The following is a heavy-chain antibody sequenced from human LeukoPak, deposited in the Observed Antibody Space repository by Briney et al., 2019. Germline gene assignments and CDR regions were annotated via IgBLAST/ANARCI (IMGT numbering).Heavy chain of an antibody. CDR3: ARDRLGGDLTGESLY. CDR2: ISVHNDNG. V-gene: IGHV1-18*01. D-gene: IGHD4-17*01. CDR1: GYPFRDFG. J-gene: IGHJ4*02. Sequence: GASVKVSCKTSGYPFRDFGISWVRQAPGQGLEWMGWISVHNDNGHYGQKFQGRLTMTADTSSGTLYMELTSLTSDDTALYYCARDRLGGDLTGESLYWGQGTPVTVSS.